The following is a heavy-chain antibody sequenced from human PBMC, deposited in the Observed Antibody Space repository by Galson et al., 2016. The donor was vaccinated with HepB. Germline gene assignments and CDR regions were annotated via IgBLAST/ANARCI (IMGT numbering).Heavy chain of an antibody. CDR1: GGSFSGYY. Sequence: SETLSLTCAIYGGSFSGYYWNWIRQSPGKGLEWIGEINHSGRPNYNPSLKSRVSMSVDTSKNQVSLKLSSVTAADTAVYYCARDNDGHGDYAIDYWGQGTLVTVSS. D-gene: IGHD4-17*01. CDR3: ARDNDGHGDYAIDY. J-gene: IGHJ4*02. V-gene: IGHV4-34*01. CDR2: INHSGRP.